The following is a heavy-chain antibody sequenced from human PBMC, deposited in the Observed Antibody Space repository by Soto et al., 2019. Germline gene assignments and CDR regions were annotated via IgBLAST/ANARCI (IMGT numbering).Heavy chain of an antibody. CDR3: ARRYSTSWYGFDY. V-gene: IGHV1-69*13. CDR2: IIPKSGTP. Sequence: PSVKVSCKASGGTFSSYGISWVRQAPGQGLEWMGGIIPKSGTPKYAQKFQDRVTITADESTSTAYMELSSLRFEDTAVYYCARRYSTSWYGFDYWGQGTLVTVSS. J-gene: IGHJ4*02. D-gene: IGHD6-13*01. CDR1: GGTFSSYG.